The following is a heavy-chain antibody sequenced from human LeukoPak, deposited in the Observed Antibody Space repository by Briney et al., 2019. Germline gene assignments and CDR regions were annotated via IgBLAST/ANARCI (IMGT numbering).Heavy chain of an antibody. J-gene: IGHJ4*02. CDR3: ASFKATDWESLDY. CDR1: GFTFSSYA. V-gene: IGHV3-30-3*01. CDR2: ISYDGSNK. D-gene: IGHD1-26*01. Sequence: EAGGSLRLSCAASGFTFSSYAMHWVRQAPGKGLEWVAVISYDGSNKYYADSVKGRFTISRDNSKNTLYLQMNSLRAEDTAVYYCASFKATDWESLDYWGQGTLVTVSS.